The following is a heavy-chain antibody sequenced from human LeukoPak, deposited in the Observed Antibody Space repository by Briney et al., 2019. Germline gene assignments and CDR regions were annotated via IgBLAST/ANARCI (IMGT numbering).Heavy chain of an antibody. CDR3: ARAVAGTGDFDY. J-gene: IGHJ4*02. V-gene: IGHV3-21*01. Sequence: PGGSLRLSCAASGFTFSSYGMHWVRQAPGKGLEWVSSISSSSSYIYYADSVKGRFTISRDNAKNSLYLQMNSLRAEDTAVYYCARAVAGTGDFDYWGQGTLVTVSS. CDR2: ISSSSSYI. D-gene: IGHD6-19*01. CDR1: GFTFSSYG.